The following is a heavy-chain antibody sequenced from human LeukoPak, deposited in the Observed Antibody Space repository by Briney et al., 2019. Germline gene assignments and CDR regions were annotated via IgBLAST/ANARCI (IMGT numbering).Heavy chain of an antibody. J-gene: IGHJ5*02. Sequence: GASVKVSCKASGYTFTCYYMHWVRQAPGQGLEWMGWINPNSGGTNYAQKFQGRVTMTRDTSISTAYMELSRLRSDDTAVYYCARDLSLYCSSTSCYEYLDPWGQGTLVTVSS. CDR1: GYTFTCYY. V-gene: IGHV1-2*02. D-gene: IGHD2-2*01. CDR3: ARDLSLYCSSTSCYEYLDP. CDR2: INPNSGGT.